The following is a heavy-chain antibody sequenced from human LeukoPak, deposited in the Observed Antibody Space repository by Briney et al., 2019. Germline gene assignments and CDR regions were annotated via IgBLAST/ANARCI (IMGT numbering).Heavy chain of an antibody. CDR1: GYTFTSYA. Sequence: GASVKVSCKASGYTFTSYAISWVRQAPGQGLEWMGGIIPIFGTANYAQKFQGRVTITTDESTSTAYMELSSLRSEDTAVYYCARVSPTTVTRRGGYFDYWGQGTQVTVSS. J-gene: IGHJ4*02. CDR2: IIPIFGTA. V-gene: IGHV1-69*05. D-gene: IGHD4-17*01. CDR3: ARVSPTTVTRRGGYFDY.